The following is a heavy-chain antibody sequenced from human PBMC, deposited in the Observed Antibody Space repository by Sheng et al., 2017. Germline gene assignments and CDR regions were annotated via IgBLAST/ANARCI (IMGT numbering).Heavy chain of an antibody. J-gene: IGHJ4*02. Sequence: QVQLVESGGGVVQPGRSLRLSCAASGFTFSSYGMHWVRQAPGKGLEWVAVISYDGSNKYYADSVKGRFTISRDNSKNTLYLQMNSLRAEDTAVYYCAKVTYYYDSSGYFDYWGQGTRGHRLL. CDR2: ISYDGSNK. CDR1: GFTFSSYG. CDR3: AKVTYYYDSSGYFDY. V-gene: IGHV3-30*18. D-gene: IGHD3-22*01.